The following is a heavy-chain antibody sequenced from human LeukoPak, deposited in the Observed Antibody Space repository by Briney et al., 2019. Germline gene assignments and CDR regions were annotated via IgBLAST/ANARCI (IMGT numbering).Heavy chain of an antibody. D-gene: IGHD3-3*01. Sequence: SQTLSLTCAISGDSVSSNSAAWNWIRQSPSRGLEWLGRTYYRSEWYNDYAVSVKSRITINPDTSKNQFSLQLNSVTPEDTAVYYCARHFFPRYDLWSGYYTEEVGFFDYWGQGTLVTVSS. V-gene: IGHV6-1*01. J-gene: IGHJ4*02. CDR2: TYYRSEWYN. CDR1: GDSVSSNSAA. CDR3: ARHFFPRYDLWSGYYTEEVGFFDY.